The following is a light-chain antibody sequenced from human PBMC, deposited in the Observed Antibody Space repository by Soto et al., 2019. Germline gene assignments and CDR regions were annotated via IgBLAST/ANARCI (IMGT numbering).Light chain of an antibody. V-gene: IGLV2-14*01. CDR2: EVS. Sequence: QSALTQPASVSGSPGQSITISCTGTSSDVGGYNYVSWYQQHPGKAPKLMIYEVSNRPSGVSNRFSGSKSGNTASLTISGLQAEDEADYYCSSYSSSSTTLHVFGTGTKVTVL. J-gene: IGLJ1*01. CDR3: SSYSSSSTTLHV. CDR1: SSDVGGYNY.